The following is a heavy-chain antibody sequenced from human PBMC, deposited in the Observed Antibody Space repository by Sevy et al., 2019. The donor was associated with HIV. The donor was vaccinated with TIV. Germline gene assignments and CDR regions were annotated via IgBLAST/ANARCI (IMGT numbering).Heavy chain of an antibody. Sequence: GGSLRLSCAASGFTVSNYYMIWVRQAPGKGLEWVSIIYSGGITLYADSVKGRFTLSRDNSKNTVYLQMSSLRAEDTAVYYCARGAAYDTTGLPEDYWGQGTLVTVSS. J-gene: IGHJ4*02. D-gene: IGHD3-22*01. CDR1: GFTVSNYY. CDR2: IYSGGIT. CDR3: ARGAAYDTTGLPEDY. V-gene: IGHV3-53*01.